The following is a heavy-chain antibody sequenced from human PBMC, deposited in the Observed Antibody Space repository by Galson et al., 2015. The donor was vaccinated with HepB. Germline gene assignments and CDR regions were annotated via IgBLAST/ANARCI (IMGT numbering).Heavy chain of an antibody. CDR3: AREADYERGGVWI. CDR1: GGSISSSSYY. J-gene: IGHJ3*02. V-gene: IGHV4-39*02. CDR2: IYYSGST. Sequence: ETLSLTCTVSGGSISSSSYYWGWIRQPPGKGLEWIGSIYYSGSTYYDPSLKSRVTISVDTSKNQFSLKLSSVTAADTAVYYCAREADYERGGVWIWGQGTTVTVSS. D-gene: IGHD3-10*02.